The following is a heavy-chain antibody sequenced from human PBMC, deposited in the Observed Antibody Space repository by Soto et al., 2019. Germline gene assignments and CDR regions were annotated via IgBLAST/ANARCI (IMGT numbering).Heavy chain of an antibody. V-gene: IGHV1-69*12. CDR3: AREKGGGYCISTSCYEAYYYYGMDV. Sequence: QVQLVQSGAEVKKPGSSVKVSCKASGGTFSSYAISWVRQAPGQGLEWMGGIIPIFGTTNYAQKFQGRVTITADESTSTAYMELSSLRSEDTAVYYCAREKGGGYCISTSCYEAYYYYGMDVWGQGTTVTVSS. J-gene: IGHJ6*02. CDR2: IIPIFGTT. D-gene: IGHD2-2*01. CDR1: GGTFSSYA.